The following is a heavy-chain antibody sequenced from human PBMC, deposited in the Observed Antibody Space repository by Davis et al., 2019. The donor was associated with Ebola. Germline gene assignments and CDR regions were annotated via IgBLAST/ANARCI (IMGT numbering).Heavy chain of an antibody. CDR1: DYTFTSYG. CDR2: ISAYNGNT. D-gene: IGHD6-13*01. V-gene: IGHV1-18*01. Sequence: ASVKVSCKASDYTFTSYGISWVRQAPGQGLEWMGWISAYNGNTNYAQKLQGRVTMTTDTSTSTAYMELRSLRSDDTAVYYCARGPGLGAAADIPYYFDYWGQGTLVTVSS. J-gene: IGHJ4*02. CDR3: ARGPGLGAAADIPYYFDY.